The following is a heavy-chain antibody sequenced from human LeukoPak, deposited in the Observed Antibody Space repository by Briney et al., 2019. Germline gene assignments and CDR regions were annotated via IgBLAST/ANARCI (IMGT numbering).Heavy chain of an antibody. V-gene: IGHV1-69*13. D-gene: IGHD3-16*02. CDR3: ARVPLTFGGVIVISYFDY. J-gene: IGHJ4*02. Sequence: GASVKVSCKASGGTFSSYAISWVRQAPGQGLEWMGGIIPIFGTANYAQKFQGRVTITADESTSTAYMELSSLRSEDTAVYYCARVPLTFGGVIVISYFDYWGQGTLVTVSS. CDR1: GGTFSSYA. CDR2: IIPIFGTA.